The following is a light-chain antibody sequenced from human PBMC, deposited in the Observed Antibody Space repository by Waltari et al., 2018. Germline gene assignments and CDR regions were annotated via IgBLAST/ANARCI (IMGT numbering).Light chain of an antibody. V-gene: IGKV3-15*01. CDR2: GAS. CDR1: QGVSSN. CDR3: QQYNNWPRLYT. Sequence: EIVLTQSPATLSVSPGERATLSCRASQGVSSNLAWYQQKPTQAPRLLIYGASTRATGIPARFSGSGSGTEFTLTISSMQSEDFAVYYCQQYNNWPRLYTFGQGTKLEIK. J-gene: IGKJ2*01.